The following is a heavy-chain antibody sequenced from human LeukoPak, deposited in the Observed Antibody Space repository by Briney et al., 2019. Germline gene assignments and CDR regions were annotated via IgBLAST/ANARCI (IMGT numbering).Heavy chain of an antibody. CDR1: TFTFSDYG. CDR2: IRNDGAKT. CDR3: AKDGVILAPGVYWYMDV. D-gene: IGHD3-16*02. Sequence: PGGSLRLSCVGSTFTFSDYGMHWVRQAPGKGLEWVAFIRNDGAKTYYADSAKGQFTISRDNSRNTLYLQMNSLTAEDTAVFYCAKDGVILAPGVYWYMDVWGRGTTVTVSS. J-gene: IGHJ6*03. V-gene: IGHV3-30*02.